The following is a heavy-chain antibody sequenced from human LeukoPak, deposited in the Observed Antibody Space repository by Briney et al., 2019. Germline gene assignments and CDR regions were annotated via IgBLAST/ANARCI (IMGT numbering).Heavy chain of an antibody. Sequence: GGSLRLSCAASGFTFSSYWMSWVRQAPGKGLVWVSRINSDGSSTSYADSVKGRFTISRDNAKNTLYLQMNSLRAEDTAVYYCARGTGGYGEYDAFDIWGQGTMVTVSS. CDR3: ARGTGGYGEYDAFDI. CDR1: GFTFSSYW. J-gene: IGHJ3*02. V-gene: IGHV3-74*01. CDR2: INSDGSST. D-gene: IGHD5-12*01.